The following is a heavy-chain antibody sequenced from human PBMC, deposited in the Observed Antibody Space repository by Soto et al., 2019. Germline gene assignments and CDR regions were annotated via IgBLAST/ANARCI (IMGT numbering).Heavy chain of an antibody. Sequence: ASVKVSCKASGYTFTRYYVHWVRQAPGQGLEWMGWINPNGGNTGYAQKFQGRVTMTRNTSTSTAYMELSSLRSEDTAVYYCARVTRYYDFWSGYYYYYMDVWGKGTTVTVSS. CDR1: GYTFTRYY. J-gene: IGHJ6*03. D-gene: IGHD3-3*01. V-gene: IGHV1-46*01. CDR2: INPNGGNT. CDR3: ARVTRYYDFWSGYYYYYMDV.